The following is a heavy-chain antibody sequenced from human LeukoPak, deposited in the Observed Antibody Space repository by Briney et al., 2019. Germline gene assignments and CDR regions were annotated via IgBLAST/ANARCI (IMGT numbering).Heavy chain of an antibody. V-gene: IGHV1-2*02. D-gene: IGHD2-15*01. CDR1: GYTFTGYY. CDR3: ARDRGPAGWYYYYYMDV. CDR2: INPNSGGT. J-gene: IGHJ6*03. Sequence: ASVKVSCKASGYTFTGYYMHWVRQAPGQGLEWMGWINPNSGGTNYAQKFQGRVTMTRDTSISTAYMELSRLRSDDTAVYYCARDRGPAGWYYYYYMDVWGKGTTVTVSS.